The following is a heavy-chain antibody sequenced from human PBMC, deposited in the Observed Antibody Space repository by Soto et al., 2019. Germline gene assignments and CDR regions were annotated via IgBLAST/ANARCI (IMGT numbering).Heavy chain of an antibody. J-gene: IGHJ5*02. D-gene: IGHD3-10*01. CDR1: GGSFSGYY. CDR3: ARELGGIYGSGSYYSP. Sequence: SETLSLTCAVYGGSFSGYYWSWIRQPPGKGLEWIGEINHSGSTNYNPSLKSRVTISVDTSKNQFSLKLSSVTAADTAVYYCARELGGIYGSGSYYSPWGQGTLGTVS. CDR2: INHSGST. V-gene: IGHV4-34*01.